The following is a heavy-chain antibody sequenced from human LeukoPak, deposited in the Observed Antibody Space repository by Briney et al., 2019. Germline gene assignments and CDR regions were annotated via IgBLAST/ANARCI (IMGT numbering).Heavy chain of an antibody. CDR3: AKYKFGSDSFST. D-gene: IGHD3-10*01. CDR2: IYTSGST. J-gene: IGHJ5*02. V-gene: IGHV4-4*07. CDR1: GDSISGYY. Sequence: SETLSLTCTVSGDSISGYYWSWIRQPAGKGLEWIGRIYTSGSTKYNPSFQGGVTMSLDTSKNQFSLRLSSVTAADTAIYYCAKYKFGSDSFSTWGQGTLVTVSS.